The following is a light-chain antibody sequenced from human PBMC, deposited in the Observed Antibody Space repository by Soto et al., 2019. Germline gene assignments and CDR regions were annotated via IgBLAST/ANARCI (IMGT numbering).Light chain of an antibody. Sequence: EIVLTQSPGTLSLSPGERATLSCRASQSVSSSFLAWYQQKPGQAPRLLIYGASSTATILPARFRSSGSGTDFTLTSSILEPEDVVVYYCQQYDSSVTFGGGTKVEIK. V-gene: IGKV3-20*01. J-gene: IGKJ4*01. CDR2: GAS. CDR1: QSVSSSF. CDR3: QQYDSSVT.